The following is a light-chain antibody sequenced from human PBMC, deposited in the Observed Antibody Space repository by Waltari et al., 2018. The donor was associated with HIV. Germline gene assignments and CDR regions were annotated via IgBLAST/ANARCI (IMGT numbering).Light chain of an antibody. CDR3: GTWDSSLSAGGV. J-gene: IGLJ2*01. V-gene: IGLV1-51*01. CDR1: SSNIGNNY. CDR2: DKN. Sequence: QSVLTQPPSVSAAPGQKVTISCSGSSSNIGNNYVSWYQQLPGPAPKLLIYDKNKRPAGIPDRFSGSKAGTSATLGITGLQTVDEADYYCGTWDSSLSAGGVFGGGTKLTVL.